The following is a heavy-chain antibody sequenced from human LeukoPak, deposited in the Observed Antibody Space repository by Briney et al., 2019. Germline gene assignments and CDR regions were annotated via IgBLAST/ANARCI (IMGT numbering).Heavy chain of an antibody. V-gene: IGHV3-66*01. CDR2: IYSGGST. D-gene: IGHD3-22*01. J-gene: IGHJ4*02. CDR3: ARDTYYYDSSGYYDY. Sequence: GGSLRLSCAASGFTVSSNYMSWVRQAPGKGLEWVSVIYSGGSTYYADSVKGRFTIFRDNSKNTLYLQMNSLRAEDTAVYYCARDTYYYDSSGYYDYWGQGTLVTVSS. CDR1: GFTVSSNY.